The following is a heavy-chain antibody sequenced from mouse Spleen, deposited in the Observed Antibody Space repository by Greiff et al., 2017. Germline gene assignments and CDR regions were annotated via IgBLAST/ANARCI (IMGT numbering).Heavy chain of an antibody. D-gene: IGHD2-10*01. CDR1: GYTFTDYN. Sequence: EVKLQESGPELVKPGASVKISCKASGYTFTDYNMHWVKQSHGKSLEWIGYIYPYNGGTGYNQKFKSKATLTVDNSSSTAYMELRSLTSEDSAVYYCARGLLSDYFDYWGQGTTLTVSS. V-gene: IGHV1S29*02. CDR3: ARGLLSDYFDY. CDR2: IYPYNGGT. J-gene: IGHJ2*01.